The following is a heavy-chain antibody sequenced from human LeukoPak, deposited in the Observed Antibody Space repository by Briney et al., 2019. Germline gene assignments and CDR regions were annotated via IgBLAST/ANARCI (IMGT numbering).Heavy chain of an antibody. D-gene: IGHD4-17*01. J-gene: IGHJ4*02. V-gene: IGHV3-33*08. CDR1: GFTFSSYG. CDR3: ARASGDYGEYFDY. Sequence: PGGSLRLSCAVSGFTFSSYGMHWVRQAPGKGLEWVAAIWYDGSNKYYADSVKGRFTISRDNSKNTLFLQMNSLRAEDTAVYYCARASGDYGEYFDYWGQGTLVTVSS. CDR2: IWYDGSNK.